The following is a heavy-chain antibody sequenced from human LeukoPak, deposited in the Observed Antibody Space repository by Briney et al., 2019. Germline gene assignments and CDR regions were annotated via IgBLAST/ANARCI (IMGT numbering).Heavy chain of an antibody. CDR1: GGSISSYY. J-gene: IGHJ6*03. Sequence: PSETLSLTCTVSGGSISSYYWSWIRQPPGKGLEWIGYIYYSGSTNYNPSLKSRVTISVDTSKNQFSLKLSSMTAADTAVYYCARAYYGSGSYSSFMDVWGKGTTVTVSS. V-gene: IGHV4-59*12. CDR2: IYYSGST. D-gene: IGHD3-10*01. CDR3: ARAYYGSGSYSSFMDV.